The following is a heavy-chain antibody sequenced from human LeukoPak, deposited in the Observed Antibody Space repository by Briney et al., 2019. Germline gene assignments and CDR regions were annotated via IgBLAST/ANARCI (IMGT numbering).Heavy chain of an antibody. J-gene: IGHJ4*02. CDR1: GYRFANYW. Sequence: GESLKISCKGSGYRFANYWIGWVRPMPGKGLEWMGIIYPGDSETRYSPSFQGQVTISADKSISTAYLQWSSLKASDTAMYYCVRALGYCSSGSCYYYDYWGQGTLVTVSS. V-gene: IGHV5-51*01. D-gene: IGHD2-15*01. CDR2: IYPGDSET. CDR3: VRALGYCSSGSCYYYDY.